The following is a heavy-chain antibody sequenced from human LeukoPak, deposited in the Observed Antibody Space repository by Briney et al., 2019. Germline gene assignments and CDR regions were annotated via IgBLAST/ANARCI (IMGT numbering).Heavy chain of an antibody. J-gene: IGHJ4*02. V-gene: IGHV3-74*03. CDR3: ARGPSSNWSGLDY. CDR1: GFTFSSYW. Sequence: GGSLRLSCAASGFTFSSYWMHWVRQVPGEGLVWVSRMNSGGSITTYADSVKGRFTISRDNGKKTLHLQMSSLRVEDTAVYYCARGPSSNWSGLDYWGQGTLVTVSS. CDR2: MNSGGSIT. D-gene: IGHD6-13*01.